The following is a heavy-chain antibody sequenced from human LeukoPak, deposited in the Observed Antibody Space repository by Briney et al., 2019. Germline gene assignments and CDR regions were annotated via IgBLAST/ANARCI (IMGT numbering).Heavy chain of an antibody. J-gene: IGHJ4*02. Sequence: GGSLRLSCAASGFTFSDYSMHWVRQAPGKGLNWVAFIRYDGNNKYYADSVKGRFTISRDNSKNTLYLQMNSLRAEDTAVYYCAKGPYYYDSSGYQPFDYWGQGTLVTVSS. V-gene: IGHV3-30*02. CDR1: GFTFSDYS. D-gene: IGHD3-22*01. CDR2: IRYDGNNK. CDR3: AKGPYYYDSSGYQPFDY.